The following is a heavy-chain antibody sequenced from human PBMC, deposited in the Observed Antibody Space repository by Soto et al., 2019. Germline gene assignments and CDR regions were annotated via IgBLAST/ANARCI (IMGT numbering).Heavy chain of an antibody. CDR3: ARDPYEGSSSFS. CDR1: GYTFTGYY. J-gene: IGHJ5*02. D-gene: IGHD6-13*01. CDR2: INPNSGGT. Sequence: ASVKVSFKACGYTFTGYYMHWLRQAPGQGLEWMGWINPNSGGTNYAQKFQGRVTMTRDTSISTAYMELSRLRSDDTAVYYCARDPYEGSSSFSWGQGTLVTVSS. V-gene: IGHV1-2*02.